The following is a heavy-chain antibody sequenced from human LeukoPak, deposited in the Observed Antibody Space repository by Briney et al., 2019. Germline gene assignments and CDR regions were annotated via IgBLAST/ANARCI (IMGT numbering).Heavy chain of an antibody. CDR3: ASREIVVVTATYDY. Sequence: PSETLSLTCTVSSGSISSYYWSWIRQPAGKGLEWIGRILTSGSTNYNPSLQSRVTMSVDTSKNQFSLKLSSVTAADTAVYYCASREIVVVTATYDYWGQGTLVTVSS. CDR1: SGSISSYY. V-gene: IGHV4-4*07. D-gene: IGHD2-21*02. J-gene: IGHJ4*02. CDR2: ILTSGST.